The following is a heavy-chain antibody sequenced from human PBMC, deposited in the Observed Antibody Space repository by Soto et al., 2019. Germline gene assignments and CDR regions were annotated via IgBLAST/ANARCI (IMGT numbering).Heavy chain of an antibody. Sequence: QVQLQESGPGLVKPSQTLSLTCTVSGGSISSGDYYWSGIRQPPGKGLEWIGYIYYSGSTYYNPALKSRVTISVDTSKNQFSLKLSSVTATDPAVYYCASLDSSGYYYAAGAFDIWGQGTMVTVSS. J-gene: IGHJ3*02. CDR2: IYYSGST. D-gene: IGHD3-22*01. CDR3: ASLDSSGYYYAAGAFDI. V-gene: IGHV4-30-4*01. CDR1: GGSISSGDYY.